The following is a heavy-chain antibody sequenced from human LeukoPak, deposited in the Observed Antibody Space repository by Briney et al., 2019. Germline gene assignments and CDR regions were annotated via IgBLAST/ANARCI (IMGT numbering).Heavy chain of an antibody. V-gene: IGHV3-23*01. D-gene: IGHD3-10*01. CDR3: ARGIYGSGSYLDY. J-gene: IGHJ4*02. CDR2: IDYSGGSS. CDR1: GFTLSSYE. Sequence: GGSLRLSCTVSGFTLSSYEMSWIRQAPGKGLEWVSSIDYSGGSSYYADSVKGRFSISRDNSKNTLYLQMNSLRAEDTAVYYCARGIYGSGSYLDYWGQGTLVTVSS.